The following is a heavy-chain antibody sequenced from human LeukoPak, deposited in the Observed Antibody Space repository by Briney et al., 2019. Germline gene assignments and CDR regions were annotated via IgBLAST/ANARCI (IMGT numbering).Heavy chain of an antibody. CDR3: AKESAAARYRFDP. Sequence: GGSLRLSCAASGFTFNDYAMHWVRQVPGKGLEWVSSISWNSGSIGYADSVKGRFTISRDNAKNSLYLQMNSLRAEDTALYYCAKESAAARYRFDPWGQGTLVTVSS. V-gene: IGHV3-9*01. D-gene: IGHD6-13*01. J-gene: IGHJ5*02. CDR1: GFTFNDYA. CDR2: ISWNSGSI.